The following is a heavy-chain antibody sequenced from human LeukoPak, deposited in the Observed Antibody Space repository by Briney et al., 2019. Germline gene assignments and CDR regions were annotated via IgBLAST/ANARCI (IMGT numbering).Heavy chain of an antibody. V-gene: IGHV4-30-4*08. D-gene: IGHD6-13*01. CDR3: ASSRTTIAAAEFDY. Sequence: PSQTLSLTCTVSGGSISSGSYYWSWIRQPAGKGLEWIGYIYYSGSTYYNPSLKSRVTISVDTSKNQFSLKLSSVTAADTAVYYCASSRTTIAAAEFDYWGQGTLVTVSS. CDR1: GGSISSGSYY. CDR2: IYYSGST. J-gene: IGHJ4*02.